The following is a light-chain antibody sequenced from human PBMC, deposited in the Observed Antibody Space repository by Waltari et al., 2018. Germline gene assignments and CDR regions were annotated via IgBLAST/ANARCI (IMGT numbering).Light chain of an antibody. V-gene: IGKV1-33*01. Sequence: IQMTQSPSSLSASVGVRVTITCQASQDISNYLNWDQQKPGKAPKLLIYDASNLETGVPSRFSGSGSGTDLTFTISSLQPEDIATYYCQQYDNLPRTFGGGTKVEIK. CDR3: QQYDNLPRT. CDR2: DAS. J-gene: IGKJ4*01. CDR1: QDISNY.